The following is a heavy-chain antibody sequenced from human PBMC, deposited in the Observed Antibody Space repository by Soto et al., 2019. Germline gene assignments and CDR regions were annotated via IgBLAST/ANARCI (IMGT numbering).Heavy chain of an antibody. CDR3: ARVGSDSSGYYYGSLYYYYYYGMDV. D-gene: IGHD3-22*01. CDR2: ISAYNGNT. Sequence: ASVKVSCKASGYTFTSYGISWVRQAPGQGLEWMGWISAYNGNTNYAQKLQGRVTMTTDTSTSTAYMELRSLRSDDTAVYYCARVGSDSSGYYYGSLYYYYYYGMDVWGRGTTVTVSS. V-gene: IGHV1-18*04. CDR1: GYTFTSYG. J-gene: IGHJ6*02.